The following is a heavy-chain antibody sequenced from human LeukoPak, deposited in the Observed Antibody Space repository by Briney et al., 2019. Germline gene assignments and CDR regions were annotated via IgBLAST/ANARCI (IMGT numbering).Heavy chain of an antibody. V-gene: IGHV3-7*01. J-gene: IGHJ6*03. CDR2: IKQDGSEK. CDR3: ARGDLWGGSYSYYNMDV. D-gene: IGHD3-3*01. Sequence: QAGGSLRLSCAASGFTFDDYGMSWVRQAPGKGLEWVANIKQDGSEKYYVDSVKGRFTISRDNAKNSLYLQMNSLRAEDSAVYYCARGDLWGGSYSYYNMDVWGKGTTVTVSS. CDR1: GFTFDDYG.